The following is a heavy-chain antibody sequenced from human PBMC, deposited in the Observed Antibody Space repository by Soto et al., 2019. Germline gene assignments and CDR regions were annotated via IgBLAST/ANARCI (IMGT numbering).Heavy chain of an antibody. V-gene: IGHV4-39*01. Sequence: QLQLQESGPGLVTPSETLSLTCTVSGCSINNSSFYWGWVRQPPGKRLEWIGRIYYGRSAYYNQSLNIRHTITVDTSKKQFSLNLSSVTAADTAVYFCARRTLVRGMIPDYFDSWCKGTLVTVSS. J-gene: IGHJ4*02. CDR2: IYYGRSA. CDR1: GCSINNSSFY. CDR3: ARRTLVRGMIPDYFDS. D-gene: IGHD3-10*01.